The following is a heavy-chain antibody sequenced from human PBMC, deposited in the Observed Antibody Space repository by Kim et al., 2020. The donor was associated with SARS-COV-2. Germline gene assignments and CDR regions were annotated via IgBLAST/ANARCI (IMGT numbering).Heavy chain of an antibody. CDR1: GYTFTSYG. CDR3: AIGVGDSGWKSPRDY. CDR2: ISAYNGNT. Sequence: ASVKVSCKASGYTFTSYGISWGRQAPGQGLEWMGWISAYNGNTNYAQKLQGRVTMTTDTSTSTAYMELRSLRSDDTAVYYCAIGVGDSGWKSPRDYWGQGTLVTVSS. J-gene: IGHJ4*02. D-gene: IGHD6-19*01. V-gene: IGHV1-18*01.